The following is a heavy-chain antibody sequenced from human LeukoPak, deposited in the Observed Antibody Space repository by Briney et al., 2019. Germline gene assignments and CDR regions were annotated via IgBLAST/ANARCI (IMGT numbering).Heavy chain of an antibody. V-gene: IGHV1-2*06. CDR2: INPKSGGP. J-gene: IGHJ4*02. D-gene: IGHD3-10*01. CDR1: GYTFTDYY. Sequence: ASVKVSCKASGYTFTDYYIHWVRQAPGQGREWMGRINPKSGGPDYAQNFQGRVTMTRDTSITTAYMELSNLRSDDTAMYYCARPDYYGSGTYYNQYYFDYWGQGTLVTVSS. CDR3: ARPDYYGSGTYYNQYYFDY.